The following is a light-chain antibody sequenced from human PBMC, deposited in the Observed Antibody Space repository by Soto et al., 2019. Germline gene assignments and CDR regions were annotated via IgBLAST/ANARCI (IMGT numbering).Light chain of an antibody. CDR2: GAS. CDR1: QSVGSN. Sequence: EIVMTQSPATLSVSPGERATLSCRASQSVGSNLAWYQQKPGQAPRLLIYGASTRATGIPARCSGSGSGTEFPLTISSLQSEDFAIYFCQQYNNWPPDRTFGQGTKVEIK. J-gene: IGKJ1*01. V-gene: IGKV3-15*01. CDR3: QQYNNWPPDRT.